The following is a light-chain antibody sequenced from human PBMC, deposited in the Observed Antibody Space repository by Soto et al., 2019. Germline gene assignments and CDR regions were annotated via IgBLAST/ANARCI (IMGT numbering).Light chain of an antibody. J-gene: IGKJ2*01. CDR3: QQYNNWPYT. Sequence: EIVMTQSPVTLSVSPGERAALSCRASQSVGSNFAWYQQRPGQAPRVLIYGTSTRATGVPARFSSSGSGTDFTLTISSLQSEDFAVYYCQQYNNWPYTFGQGTRLEIK. V-gene: IGKV3-15*01. CDR1: QSVGSN. CDR2: GTS.